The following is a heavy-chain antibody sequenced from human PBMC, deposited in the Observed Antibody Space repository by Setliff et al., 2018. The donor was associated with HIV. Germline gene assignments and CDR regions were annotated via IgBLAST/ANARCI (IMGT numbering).Heavy chain of an antibody. D-gene: IGHD3-9*01. V-gene: IGHV3-30*02. CDR2: MPYDGSNK. CDR1: GFTFSTYG. CDR3: AADPPSEVIDWPGGDN. J-gene: IGHJ4*02. Sequence: GGSLRLSCVASGFTFSTYGMHWVRQAPGKGLEWVAFMPYDGSNKYYAVSVKGRFTISRDNSKNTLSLQMNSLRPEDTARYYCAADPPSEVIDWPGGDNWGQGTLVTVSS.